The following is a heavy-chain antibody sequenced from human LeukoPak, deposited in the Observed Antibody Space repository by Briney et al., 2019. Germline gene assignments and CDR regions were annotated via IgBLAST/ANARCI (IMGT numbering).Heavy chain of an antibody. V-gene: IGHV3-53*04. CDR2: IYSGGST. CDR1: GFTVSSNY. J-gene: IGHJ3*02. Sequence: GGSLRLSCAASGFTVSSNYMSWVRQAPGKGLEWVSVIYSGGSTYYADSVKGRFTISRHNSKSTLYLQMNSLRAEDTAVYYCARAESELERRVWRAFDIWGQGTMVTVSS. CDR3: ARAESELERRVWRAFDI. D-gene: IGHD1-1*01.